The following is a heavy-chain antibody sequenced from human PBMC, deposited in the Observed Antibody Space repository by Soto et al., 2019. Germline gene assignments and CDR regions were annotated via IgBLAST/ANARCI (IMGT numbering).Heavy chain of an antibody. Sequence: PGGSLRLSCAISGFTFSSYAMSWVRQAPGKGLEWVSGISGSGSSRNYADSVKGRFTISRDNAKNTLYLEMNSLRAEDTAAYFCAKDRHRLPNYYGLDGWGQGTTVTVSS. J-gene: IGHJ6*02. CDR1: GFTFSSYA. V-gene: IGHV3-23*01. CDR3: AKDRHRLPNYYGLDG. CDR2: ISGSGSSR. D-gene: IGHD4-17*01.